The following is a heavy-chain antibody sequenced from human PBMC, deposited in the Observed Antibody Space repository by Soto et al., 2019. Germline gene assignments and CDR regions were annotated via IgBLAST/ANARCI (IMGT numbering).Heavy chain of an antibody. CDR2: IYYSGST. CDR3: ARDPHPYATPYYYGMEV. J-gene: IGHJ6*02. V-gene: IGHV4-59*01. CDR1: GCSISSYY. D-gene: IGHD2-15*01. Sequence: SETLSLTCTVSGCSISSYYWSWIRQPPGKGLEWIGYIYYSGSTNYNPSLKSRVTISVDTSKNQFSLKLSSVTAADTAVYYCARDPHPYATPYYYGMEVWGQGTTLTVSS.